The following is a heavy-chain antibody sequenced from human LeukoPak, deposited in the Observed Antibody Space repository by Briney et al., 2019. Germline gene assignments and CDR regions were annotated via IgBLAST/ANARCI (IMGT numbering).Heavy chain of an antibody. CDR1: GGSISSYY. CDR3: ARGAGRGYFYMDV. CDR2: IYNSVST. D-gene: IGHD1-26*01. J-gene: IGHJ6*03. Sequence: TSETLSLTCTVSGGSISSYYWSWIRQPPGRGLEWIGYIYNSVSTNYNPSLKSRVTISVDSSKNQFSLRLSSVTAADTAVYYCARGAGRGYFYMDVWGKGTTVTVSS. V-gene: IGHV4-59*01.